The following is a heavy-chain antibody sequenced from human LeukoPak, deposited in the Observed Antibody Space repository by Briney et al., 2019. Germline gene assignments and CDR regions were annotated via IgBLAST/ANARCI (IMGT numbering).Heavy chain of an antibody. CDR1: GYSITSGYY. CDR3: ARAGYCSGVSCYSAVPGKY. CDR2: IYHNGNT. J-gene: IGHJ4*02. V-gene: IGHV4-38-2*02. Sequence: SETLSLTCTVSGYSITSGYYWAWIRQSPGKGLEWIGSIYHNGNTYYTPSLKSRVIILVDTSKYQFSLQLGSVTPTDTAVYYCARAGYCSGVSCYSAVPGKYWGQGALVTVSS. D-gene: IGHD2-15*01.